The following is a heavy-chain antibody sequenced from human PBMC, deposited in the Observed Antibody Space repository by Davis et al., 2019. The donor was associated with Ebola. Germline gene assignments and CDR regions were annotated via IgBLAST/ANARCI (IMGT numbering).Heavy chain of an antibody. D-gene: IGHD6-19*01. CDR3: ARVRGIAVAGTAY. V-gene: IGHV1-69*13. CDR2: IIPIFGTA. CDR1: GGTFSSYA. Sequence: AASVKVSCKASGGTFSSYAISWVRQAPGQGLEWMGGIIPIFGTANYAQKFQGRVTITADESTSTAYMELSSLRSEDTAVYYCARVRGIAVAGTAYWGQGTLVTVSS. J-gene: IGHJ4*02.